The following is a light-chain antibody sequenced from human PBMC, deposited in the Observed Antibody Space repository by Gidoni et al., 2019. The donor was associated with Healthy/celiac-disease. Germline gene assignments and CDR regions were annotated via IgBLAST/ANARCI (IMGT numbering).Light chain of an antibody. CDR1: QSISSW. Sequence: SQSISSWLAWYQQKPGKAPKLLIYKASSLESGVPSRFSGSGSGTEFTLTISSLQPDDFATYYCQQYNSYPFTFXPXTKVDIK. CDR3: QQYNSYPFT. V-gene: IGKV1-5*03. CDR2: KAS. J-gene: IGKJ3*01.